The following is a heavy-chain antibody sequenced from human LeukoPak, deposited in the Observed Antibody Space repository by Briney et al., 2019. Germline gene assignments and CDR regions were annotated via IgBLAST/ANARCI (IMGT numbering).Heavy chain of an antibody. CDR1: GYTLTELS. CDR2: FDPEDGET. Sequence: ASVKVSCKVSGYTLTELSMHWVRQAPGKGLEWMGGFDPEDGETIYAQKLQGRVTMTEDTSTDTAYMELSSLRSEDTAVYYCAAAVAVYSYYSDYWGQGTLVTVSS. CDR3: AAAVAVYSYYSDY. J-gene: IGHJ4*02. V-gene: IGHV1-24*01. D-gene: IGHD6-19*01.